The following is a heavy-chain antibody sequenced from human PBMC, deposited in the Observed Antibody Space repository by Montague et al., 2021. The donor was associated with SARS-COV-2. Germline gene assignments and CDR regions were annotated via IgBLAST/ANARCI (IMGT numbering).Heavy chain of an antibody. CDR1: GGSISGNI. J-gene: IGHJ4*02. D-gene: IGHD3-10*01. V-gene: IGHV4-59*08. Sequence: SETLSLTCTVSGGSISGNIWSWIRQSQGKGLERIGYIYYSGTTKYNYALKCRVAISLETSKNQFSLKLNSVTAADTAAYYCEATDYFASGKYDFWGQGTLVAVSS. CDR2: IYYSGTT. CDR3: EATDYFASGKYDF.